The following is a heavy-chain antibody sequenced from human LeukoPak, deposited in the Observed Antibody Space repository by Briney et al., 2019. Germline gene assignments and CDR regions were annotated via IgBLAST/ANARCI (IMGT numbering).Heavy chain of an antibody. CDR3: AKALATRHMDV. CDR1: GCTFRSYD. J-gene: IGHJ6*02. CDR2: ISSSGTTI. V-gene: IGHV3-48*03. Sequence: PGGSLRLSCAASGCTFRSYDMNWVRQAPGKGLEWVSYISSSGTTIYYADSVKGRFTISRDNAKNSLYLQMSSLRAEDTAVYYCAKALATRHMDVWGQGTTVTVSS.